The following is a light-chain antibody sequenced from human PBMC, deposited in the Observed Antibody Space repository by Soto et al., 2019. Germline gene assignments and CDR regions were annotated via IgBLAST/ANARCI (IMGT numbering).Light chain of an antibody. J-gene: IGKJ5*01. CDR1: QSISSW. V-gene: IGKV1-5*01. CDR3: QQYNSYPIT. CDR2: DAS. Sequence: DMQMTQSPSTLSASVGDRVTITCRASQSISSWLAWYQQKPGKAPKLLIYDASSLESGVPSRFSGSGSGTEFTLTISSLQPDDFATYYCQQYNSYPITFGHGTRLEIK.